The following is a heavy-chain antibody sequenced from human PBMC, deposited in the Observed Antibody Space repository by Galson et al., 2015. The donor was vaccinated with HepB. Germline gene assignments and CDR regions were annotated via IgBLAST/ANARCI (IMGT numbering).Heavy chain of an antibody. CDR2: LNEDGSEK. Sequence: SLRISCAASGFTFRSSWMSWVRQPPGKGLDSVANLNEDGSEKYYVDSVKGRFTISRDNAKNSLYLQMNSLRAEDTAVYYCARRGNLEYWGQGTLVTVSS. CDR1: GFTFRSSW. D-gene: IGHD2/OR15-2a*01. J-gene: IGHJ4*02. V-gene: IGHV3-7*03. CDR3: ARRGNLEY.